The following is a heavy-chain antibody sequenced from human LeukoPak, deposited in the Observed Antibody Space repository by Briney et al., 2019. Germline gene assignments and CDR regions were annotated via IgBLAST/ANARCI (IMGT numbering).Heavy chain of an antibody. CDR2: ISWNSGSI. CDR1: GFTFDDYA. J-gene: IGHJ4*02. D-gene: IGHD3-9*01. CDR3: ARLDILTGYYPDY. Sequence: PGGSLRLSCAASGFTFDDYAMHWVRQAPGKGLEWVSGISWNSGSIGYADSVKGRFTISRDNAKNSLYLQMNSLRAEDTAVYYCARLDILTGYYPDYWGQGTLVTVSS. V-gene: IGHV3-9*01.